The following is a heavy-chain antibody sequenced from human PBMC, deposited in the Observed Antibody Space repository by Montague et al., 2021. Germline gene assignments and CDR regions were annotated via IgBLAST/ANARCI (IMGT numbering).Heavy chain of an antibody. CDR2: INYGGTT. J-gene: IGHJ6*03. Sequence: SETLSLICAVSGGSFSGYFWSWVRQPPGRGLEWIGEINYGGTTSNPSLKGRITMSLDTSRNQFSLNLSAVTAADTALYYCAKGGPLYGAKNYYFLDVWGKGTTVAVS. V-gene: IGHV4-34*01. CDR3: AKGGPLYGAKNYYFLDV. CDR1: GGSFSGYF. D-gene: IGHD4-17*01.